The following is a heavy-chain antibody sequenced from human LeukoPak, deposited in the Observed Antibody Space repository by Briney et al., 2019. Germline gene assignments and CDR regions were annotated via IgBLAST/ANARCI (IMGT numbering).Heavy chain of an antibody. V-gene: IGHV4-30-2*01. D-gene: IGHD3-22*01. CDR2: IYHSGST. J-gene: IGHJ4*02. Sequence: LSCAASGFTFSSYSMNWIRQPPGKGLEWIGYIYHSGSTYYNPSLKSRVTISVDRSKNQFSLKLSSVTAADTAVYYCARRITMIVASYFDYWGQGTLVTVSS. CDR3: ARRITMIVASYFDY. CDR1: GFTFSSYS.